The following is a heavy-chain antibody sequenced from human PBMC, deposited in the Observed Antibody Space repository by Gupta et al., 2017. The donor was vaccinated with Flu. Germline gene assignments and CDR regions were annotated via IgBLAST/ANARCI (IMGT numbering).Heavy chain of an antibody. Sequence: QVPLVQSGAELKMPRSSVRVSSKVSGGTFTTYAIIWVRRAPGQGLEWMGGIIPGFGTAHYPQKFQGRVTITADESTSTAYMELTSLRSEDTAMYYCARKGDYSGTYSAYWGQGTLVTVSS. V-gene: IGHV1-69*01. CDR2: IIPGFGTA. J-gene: IGHJ4*02. CDR3: ARKGDYSGTYSAY. D-gene: IGHD1-26*01. CDR1: GGTFTTYA.